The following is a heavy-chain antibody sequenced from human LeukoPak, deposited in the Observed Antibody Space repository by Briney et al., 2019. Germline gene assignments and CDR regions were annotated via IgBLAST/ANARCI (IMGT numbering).Heavy chain of an antibody. CDR3: AGPAPGSGSYPRGEAFDI. V-gene: IGHV5-51*01. D-gene: IGHD3-10*01. Sequence: GESLKISCKGSGYSFTSYWIGWVRQMPGKGLEWMGIIYPGDSDTRYSPSFQGQVTISADKSISTAYLQWSSLKASDTAMYYCAGPAPGSGSYPRGEAFDIWGQGTMVTVSS. CDR1: GYSFTSYW. J-gene: IGHJ3*02. CDR2: IYPGDSDT.